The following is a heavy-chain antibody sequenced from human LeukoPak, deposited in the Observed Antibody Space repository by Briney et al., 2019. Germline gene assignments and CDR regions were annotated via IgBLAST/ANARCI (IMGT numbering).Heavy chain of an antibody. V-gene: IGHV1-18*01. CDR3: ARDRRTSPFYYDILTGYDY. J-gene: IGHJ4*02. CDR1: GYTFTSYG. Sequence: ASVKVSCKASGYTFTSYGISWVRQAPGQGLEWMGRISAYNGNTNYAQKLQGRVTMTTDTSTSTAYMELRSLRSDDTAVYYCARDRRTSPFYYDILTGYDYWGQGTLVTVSS. D-gene: IGHD3-9*01. CDR2: ISAYNGNT.